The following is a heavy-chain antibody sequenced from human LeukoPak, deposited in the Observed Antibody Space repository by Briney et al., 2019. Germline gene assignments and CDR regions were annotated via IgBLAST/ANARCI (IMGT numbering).Heavy chain of an antibody. V-gene: IGHV4-59*01. D-gene: IGHD2-21*01. CDR1: GGSINSYY. Sequence: SETLSPTCTVSGGSINSYYWSWTRQPPGRGLEWIGYIYYSGSTNYNPSLKSRVTISVDTSKNQFSLKLSSVTAADTAVYYCARGGGAVDWFDPWGQGTLVTVSS. J-gene: IGHJ5*02. CDR2: IYYSGST. CDR3: ARGGGAVDWFDP.